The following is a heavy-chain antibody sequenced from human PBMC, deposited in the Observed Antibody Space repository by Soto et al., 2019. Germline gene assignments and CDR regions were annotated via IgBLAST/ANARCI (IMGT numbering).Heavy chain of an antibody. D-gene: IGHD3-22*01. CDR1: GFTFRSYA. CDR2: ISYDGSNK. V-gene: IGHV3-30-3*01. J-gene: IGHJ4*02. Sequence: GGSLRLSCAASGFTFRSYAMHWVRQAPGKGLECVAVISYDGSNKFYRDSVKGRFTISRDNAKNTLYLQMNSLRDEDTAVYYCARLPLYYYDSSGYYVDYWGQGTLVTVSS. CDR3: ARLPLYYYDSSGYYVDY.